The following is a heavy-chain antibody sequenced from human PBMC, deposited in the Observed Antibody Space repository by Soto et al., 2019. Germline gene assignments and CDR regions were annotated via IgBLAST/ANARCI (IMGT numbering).Heavy chain of an antibody. V-gene: IGHV3-48*03. CDR1: GFTFSSYE. J-gene: IGHJ6*02. Sequence: GGSLRLSCAASGFTFSSYEMNWVRQAPGKGLEWVSYISSSGSTIYYADSVKGRFTISRDNAKNSLYLQMNSLRAEDTAVYYCATTYFYYGMDVWGQGTTVTVSS. CDR3: ATTYFYYGMDV. CDR2: ISSSGSTI.